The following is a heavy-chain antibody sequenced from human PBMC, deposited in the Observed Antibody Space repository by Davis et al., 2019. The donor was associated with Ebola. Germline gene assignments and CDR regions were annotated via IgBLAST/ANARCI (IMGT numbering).Heavy chain of an antibody. CDR3: VRGAGWLLDY. CDR1: GFTFTNYW. V-gene: IGHV3-7*01. J-gene: IGHJ4*02. Sequence: PGGSLRLSCVVSGFTFTNYWMNWVRQAPGKGLEWVANIKQDGSETYYVDSVKGRFTISRDNAKNSLFLQMNGLTVDDTAVYYCVRGAGWLLDYWGQGTLVTVSS. CDR2: IKQDGSET. D-gene: IGHD5-12*01.